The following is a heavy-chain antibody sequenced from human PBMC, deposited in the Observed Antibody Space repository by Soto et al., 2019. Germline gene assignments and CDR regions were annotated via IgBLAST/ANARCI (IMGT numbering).Heavy chain of an antibody. J-gene: IGHJ5*02. CDR1: GFTFSNAW. D-gene: IGHD3-10*01. CDR3: TTRTPELCFGELTFDP. V-gene: IGHV3-15*01. CDR2: IKSKTDGGTT. Sequence: GGSLRLSCAASGFTFSNAWMSWVRQAPGKGLEWVGRIKSKTDGGTTDYAAPVKGRFTISRDDSKNTLYLQMNSLKTEDTAVYYCTTRTPELCFGELTFDPWGQGTLVTVSS.